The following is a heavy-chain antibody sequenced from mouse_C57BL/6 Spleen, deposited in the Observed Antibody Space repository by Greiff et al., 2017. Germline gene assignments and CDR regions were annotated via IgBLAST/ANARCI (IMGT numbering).Heavy chain of an antibody. Sequence: EVKLVESGGGLVQPGGSLSLSCAASGFTFTDYYMSWVRQPPGKALEWLGFIRNKANGYTTEYSASVKGRFTISRDNSQSILYLQMNALRAEDSATYYCARSTPRGYFDVWGTGTTVTVSS. J-gene: IGHJ1*03. CDR3: ARSTPRGYFDV. CDR2: IRNKANGYTT. CDR1: GFTFTDYY. V-gene: IGHV7-3*01. D-gene: IGHD6-1*01.